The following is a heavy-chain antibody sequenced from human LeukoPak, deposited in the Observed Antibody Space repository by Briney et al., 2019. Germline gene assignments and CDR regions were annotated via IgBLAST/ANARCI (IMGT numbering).Heavy chain of an antibody. CDR2: ISDSGVDT. V-gene: IGHV3-23*01. CDR3: AKIGGGSARDY. CDR1: GFTFSSYA. D-gene: IGHD6-6*01. J-gene: IGHJ4*02. Sequence: PGGSLRLSCAASGFTFSSYAMSWVRQAPGEGLHLVSSISDSGVDTYYADSVKGRFTISRDNSKNTLFLQMNSLRADDTALYYCAKIGGGSARDYWGQGTLVTVSS.